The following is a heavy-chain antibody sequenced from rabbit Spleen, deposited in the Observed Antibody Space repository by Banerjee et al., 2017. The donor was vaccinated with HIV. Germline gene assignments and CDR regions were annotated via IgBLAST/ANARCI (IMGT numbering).Heavy chain of an antibody. J-gene: IGHJ4*01. V-gene: IGHV1S40*01. D-gene: IGHD4-2*01. Sequence: QSLEESGGDLVKPGASLTLTCTASGFSFSSGYYMCWVRQAPGKGPEWIACIYGGSSGSTYYASWAKGRFTIPKSTSLNTVTLQMTSLTAADTATYFCARKITGAADAGAGTEGYFNLWGPGTLVTVS. CDR2: IYGGSSGST. CDR3: ARKITGAADAGAGTEGYFNL. CDR1: GFSFSSGYY.